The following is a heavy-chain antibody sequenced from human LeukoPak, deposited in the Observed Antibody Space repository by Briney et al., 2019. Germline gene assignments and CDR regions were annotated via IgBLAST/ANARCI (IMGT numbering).Heavy chain of an antibody. D-gene: IGHD6-13*01. CDR1: GGTFSSYA. Sequence: GASVKVSCKASGGTFSSYAISWVRQAPGQGLEWMGRISPIFGIANYTQKFQGSVTITADTPTSTAYMELSSLRSEDTAVYYCARQGAAAGKSNRKWFDPWGQGTLVTVSS. V-gene: IGHV1-69*04. J-gene: IGHJ5*02. CDR3: ARQGAAAGKSNRKWFDP. CDR2: ISPIFGIA.